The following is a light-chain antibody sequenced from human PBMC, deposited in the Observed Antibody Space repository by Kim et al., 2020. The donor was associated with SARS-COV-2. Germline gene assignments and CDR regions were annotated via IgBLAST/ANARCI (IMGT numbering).Light chain of an antibody. CDR1: EWPNQY. CDR3: QSADSSGTYVV. CDR2: KDS. Sequence: QGKTDRHHRPPDEWPNQYAYWYQQEPGQAPVLVIYKDSERPSGFPERFSGSSSGTTGTLTISGVRAEDEADYYCQSADSSGTYVVFGGGTQLTVL. J-gene: IGLJ2*01. V-gene: IGLV3-25*03.